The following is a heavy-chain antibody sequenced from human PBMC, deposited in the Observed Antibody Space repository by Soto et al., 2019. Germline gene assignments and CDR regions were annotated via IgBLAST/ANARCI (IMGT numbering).Heavy chain of an antibody. V-gene: IGHV4-39*07. CDR3: ARAQAHQITGPYYFDY. CDR1: GGSIISSSYY. Sequence: PSETLSLTCTVSGGSIISSSYYFFCIRQPPWNGLELIGSIYYSGSTNHNPSLKDRVTISADTSKNQFSLRLRPVTAADTAVYYCARAQAHQITGPYYFDYWGQGTLVTVSS. D-gene: IGHD1-20*01. J-gene: IGHJ4*02. CDR2: IYYSGST.